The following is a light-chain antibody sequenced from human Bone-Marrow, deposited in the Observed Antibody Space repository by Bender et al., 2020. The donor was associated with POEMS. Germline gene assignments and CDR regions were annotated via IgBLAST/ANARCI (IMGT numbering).Light chain of an antibody. CDR1: NLGDKS. Sequence: SYDLTQPPSVSVSPGQTASITCSGDNLGDKSASWYQQRPGQSPVLVIYDNNKWPSGLPERFSGSESGNTASLTVSGLQAEDEADYYCTSYTSSSKYVFGSGTKVTVL. CDR2: DNN. J-gene: IGLJ1*01. CDR3: TSYTSSSKYV. V-gene: IGLV3-1*01.